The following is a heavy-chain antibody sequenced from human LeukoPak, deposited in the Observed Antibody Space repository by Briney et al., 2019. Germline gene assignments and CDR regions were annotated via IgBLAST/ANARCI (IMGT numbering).Heavy chain of an antibody. Sequence: PGGSLRLSCAASGFTFSSYSMNWVPQAPGKGLEWVSSISSSSSYIYYADSVKGRFTISRDNAKNSLYLQMNSLRAEDTAVYYCARDSVPRFDPWGQGTLVTVSS. CDR2: ISSSSSYI. V-gene: IGHV3-21*01. D-gene: IGHD3-10*01. CDR3: ARDSVPRFDP. J-gene: IGHJ5*02. CDR1: GFTFSSYS.